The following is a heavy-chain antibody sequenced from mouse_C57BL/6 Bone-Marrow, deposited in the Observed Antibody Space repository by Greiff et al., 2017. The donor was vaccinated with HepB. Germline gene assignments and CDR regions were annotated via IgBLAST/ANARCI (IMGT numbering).Heavy chain of an antibody. CDR1: GYTFTDYE. V-gene: IGHV1-15*01. D-gene: IGHD1-1*01. CDR3: TRLDGFYYLIDD. CDR2: IDPETGGT. Sequence: QVQLQQSGAELVRPGASVTLSCKASGYTFTDYEMHWVKQTPVHGLEWIGAIDPETGGTAYNQKFKGKAILTADKSSSTAYMERRSLTSEDSAVYYCTRLDGFYYLIDDWGTGTTVTVSS. J-gene: IGHJ1*03.